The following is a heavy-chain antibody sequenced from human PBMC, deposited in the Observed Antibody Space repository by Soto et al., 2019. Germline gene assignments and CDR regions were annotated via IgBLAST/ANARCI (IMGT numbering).Heavy chain of an antibody. J-gene: IGHJ6*02. V-gene: IGHV1-3*01. CDR1: GYTFTSYA. CDR2: INAGNGNT. CDR3: ARIGEPRRGMDV. Sequence: GASVKVSCKASGYTFTSYAMHWVRQAPGQRLEWMGWINAGNGNTKYSQKFQGRVTITRDTSASTAYMELSSLRSEDTAVYYCARIGEPRRGMDVWGQGTTVTVSS.